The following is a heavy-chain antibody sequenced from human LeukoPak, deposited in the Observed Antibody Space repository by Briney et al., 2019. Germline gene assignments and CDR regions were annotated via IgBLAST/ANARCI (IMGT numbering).Heavy chain of an antibody. CDR1: GYTFTSYD. J-gene: IGHJ4*02. D-gene: IGHD4-17*01. Sequence: EASVKVSCKASGYTFTSYDINWVRQATGQGPEWTGWMNPNSGNTGYAQEFQGRVTMTRNPSISTAYMELSSLKSEETAVYYCARAGTVTTDYWGQGTLVTVSS. CDR2: MNPNSGNT. CDR3: ARAGTVTTDY. V-gene: IGHV1-8*01.